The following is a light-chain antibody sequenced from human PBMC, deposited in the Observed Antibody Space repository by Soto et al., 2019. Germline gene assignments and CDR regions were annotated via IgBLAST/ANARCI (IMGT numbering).Light chain of an antibody. CDR3: QQRSNWPRT. CDR1: QSVSSSY. J-gene: IGKJ1*01. CDR2: DAS. V-gene: IGKV3-11*01. Sequence: EIVLTQSPGTLSLSPGERATLSCRASQSVSSSYLAWYRQKPGQAPRLLIYDASNRATGIPARFSGSGSGTDFTLTISSLEPEDFAVYHCQQRSNWPRTFGQGTKVDIK.